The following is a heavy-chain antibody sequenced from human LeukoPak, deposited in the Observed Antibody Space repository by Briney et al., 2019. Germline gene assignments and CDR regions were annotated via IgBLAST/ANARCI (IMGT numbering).Heavy chain of an antibody. D-gene: IGHD3-3*02. CDR1: GFSLRTRGVG. J-gene: IGHJ3*02. CDR3: VPPTVSNDGFDI. Sequence: SGPTLVNPTPTLTLTCTFSGFSLRTRGVGVGWIRQPPGKALEWLALIYWDDDKRYSPSLKSRLTITKATSKNQVLLTMTNMDPVEPATYYCVPPTVSNDGFDIWGHGTLVTVSS. V-gene: IGHV2-5*02. CDR2: IYWDDDK.